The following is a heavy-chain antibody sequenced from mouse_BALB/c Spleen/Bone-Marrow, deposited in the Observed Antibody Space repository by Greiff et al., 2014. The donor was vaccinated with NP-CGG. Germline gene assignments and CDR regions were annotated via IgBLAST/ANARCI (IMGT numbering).Heavy chain of an antibody. V-gene: IGHV1S137*01. CDR3: ARDAMDY. CDR2: ISTYYGDA. CDR1: GYTFTDYA. Sequence: VQLQQSGAELVRPGVSVKISCKGSGYTFTDYAMHWVKQGHAKSLEWIGVISTYYGDASYNQKFKGKATMTVDKSSSTAYMELARLTSEDSAIYYCARDAMDYWGQGTSVTVSS. J-gene: IGHJ4*01.